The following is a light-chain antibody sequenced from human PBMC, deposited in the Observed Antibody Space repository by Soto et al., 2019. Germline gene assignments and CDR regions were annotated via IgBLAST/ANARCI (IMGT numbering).Light chain of an antibody. V-gene: IGLV1-51*01. Sequence: QSVLTQPPSVSAAPGQKVSISCSGSSSNIGNNYVSWYQQLPGTAPKLLIYDNHNRSSGIPDRFSGSKSGTSATLGITGLQTGEEADYYCGTWDSSLSAVVFGGGTKLTVL. CDR2: DNH. CDR1: SSNIGNNY. J-gene: IGLJ2*01. CDR3: GTWDSSLSAVV.